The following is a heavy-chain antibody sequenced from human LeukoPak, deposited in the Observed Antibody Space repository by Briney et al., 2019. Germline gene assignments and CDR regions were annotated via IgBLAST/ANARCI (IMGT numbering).Heavy chain of an antibody. CDR2: ISYDGSNK. CDR1: GFTFSSYA. V-gene: IGHV3-30*01. J-gene: IGHJ6*02. Sequence: GGSLRLSCAASGFTFSSYAMHWVRQAPGKGLGWVAVISYDGSNKYYADSVKGRFTISRDNSKNTLYLQMNSLRAEDTAVYYCASGYYDFWSGYYGYYYYGMDVWGQGTTVTVSS. CDR3: ASGYYDFWSGYYGYYYYGMDV. D-gene: IGHD3-3*01.